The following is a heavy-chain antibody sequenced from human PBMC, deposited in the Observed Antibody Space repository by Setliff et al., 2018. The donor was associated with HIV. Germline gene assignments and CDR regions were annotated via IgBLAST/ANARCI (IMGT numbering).Heavy chain of an antibody. CDR2: INAGSGNT. CDR1: GYTFTSYS. Sequence: ASVKVSCKASGYTFTSYSLHWVRQAPGQRLEWMGWINAGSGNTKYSRKFQGRVTITRDTSARTAYMELSSLRSEDTAVYYCARVFSGISGWFLFDYWGQGTLVTVSS. CDR3: ARVFSGISGWFLFDY. J-gene: IGHJ4*02. D-gene: IGHD6-19*01. V-gene: IGHV1-3*01.